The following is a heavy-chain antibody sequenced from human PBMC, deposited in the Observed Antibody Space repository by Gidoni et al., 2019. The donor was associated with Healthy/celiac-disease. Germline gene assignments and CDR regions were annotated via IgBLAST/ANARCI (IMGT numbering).Heavy chain of an antibody. CDR3: ARRRIMITFGGVIVIGGFDY. CDR1: GGSFSGYY. D-gene: IGHD3-16*02. J-gene: IGHJ4*02. Sequence: QVQLQQWGAGLVKLSETLSLPCAVYGGSFSGYYWSWIRQPPGKGLEWIGEINHSGSTNYNPSLKSRVTISVDTSKIQFSLKLSSVTAADTAVYYCARRRIMITFGGVIVIGGFDYWGQGTLVTVSS. V-gene: IGHV4-34*01. CDR2: INHSGST.